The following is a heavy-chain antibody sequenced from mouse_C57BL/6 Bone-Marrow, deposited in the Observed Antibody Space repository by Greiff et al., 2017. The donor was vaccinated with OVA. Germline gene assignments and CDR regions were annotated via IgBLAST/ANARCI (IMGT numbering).Heavy chain of an antibody. D-gene: IGHD2-4*01. J-gene: IGHJ2*01. CDR1: GFTFSDYY. CDR3: ARIYYERDFDY. CDR2: INYDGSST. V-gene: IGHV5-16*01. Sequence: EVKVVESEGGLVQPGSSMKLSCTASGFTFSDYYMAWVRQVPEKGLEWVANINYDGSSTYYLDSLKSRFIISRDNAKNILYLQMSSLKSEDTATYYCARIYYERDFDYWGQGTTLTVSS.